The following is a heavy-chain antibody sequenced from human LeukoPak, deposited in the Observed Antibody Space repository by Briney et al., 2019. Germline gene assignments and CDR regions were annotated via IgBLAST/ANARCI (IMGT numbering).Heavy chain of an antibody. D-gene: IGHD1-1*01. J-gene: IGHJ4*02. CDR3: ARSTDGSAHFDY. CDR1: EFKFDTYG. V-gene: IGHV3-64*01. Sequence: GGSLRLSCSASEFKFDTYGMHWVRQTPGKGLEYVSGISSDGLSTYYANSVKGRFTISRDNAKDTLYLQMGSLKTEDMAVYYCARSTDGSAHFDYWGQGTLVTVFS. CDR2: ISSDGLST.